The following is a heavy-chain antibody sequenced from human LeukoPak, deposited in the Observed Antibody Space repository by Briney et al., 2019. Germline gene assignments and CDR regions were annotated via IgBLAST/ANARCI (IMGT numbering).Heavy chain of an antibody. CDR2: INPSGSP. CDR1: GGSFSGYY. CDR3: ARGNIYGGNSAYYFDY. J-gene: IGHJ4*02. D-gene: IGHD4-23*01. Sequence: SETLSLTCAVYGGSFSGYYRSWIRQPPGKGLEWIGEINPSGSPNYNPSLKSRVTISVDTSKNQFSLKLSSMTAADTAVYYCARGNIYGGNSAYYFDYWGQGTLVTVSS. V-gene: IGHV4-34*01.